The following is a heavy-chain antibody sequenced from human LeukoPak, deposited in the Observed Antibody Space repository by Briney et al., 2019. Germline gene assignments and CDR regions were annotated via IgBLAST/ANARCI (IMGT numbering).Heavy chain of an antibody. CDR1: GYTFTSYD. CDR3: ARIYCSSTGCYYYYYYGMDV. J-gene: IGHJ6*02. D-gene: IGHD2-2*01. V-gene: IGHV1-8*01. Sequence: ASVKVSCKASGYTFTSYDINWVRQATGQGLEWMGWMNPNSGNTGYAQKFQGRVTMTRNTSISTAYMELSSLRSEDTAVYYCARIYCSSTGCYYYYYYGMDVWGQGTTVTVSS. CDR2: MNPNSGNT.